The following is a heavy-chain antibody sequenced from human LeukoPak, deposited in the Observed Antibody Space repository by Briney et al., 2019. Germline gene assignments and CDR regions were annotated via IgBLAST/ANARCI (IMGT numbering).Heavy chain of an antibody. CDR1: GYSFSSYW. CDR2: IYPGDSDT. Sequence: GESLKISCKASGYSFSSYWIGWVRQMPGKGLECMGIIYPGDSDTRYSPAFQGQVTISVDKSISTAYLQWRSLKASDTAMYYCARNTPSENENYLGGFDIWGQGTMVTVFS. D-gene: IGHD1-7*01. V-gene: IGHV5-51*01. CDR3: ARNTPSENENYLGGFDI. J-gene: IGHJ3*02.